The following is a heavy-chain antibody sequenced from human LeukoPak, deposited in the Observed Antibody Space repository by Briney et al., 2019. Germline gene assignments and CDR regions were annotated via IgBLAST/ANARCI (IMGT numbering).Heavy chain of an antibody. Sequence: GGSLRLSCATSGFIFSSDSMIWVRQAPGKGPEWVSSISSTGAYIYYADSLKGRFTISRDNAKNSLYLQMNSLRADDTAVYYCARGLAAAGTRGPYWGQGTLVTVSS. D-gene: IGHD6-13*01. CDR1: GFIFSSDS. V-gene: IGHV3-21*01. J-gene: IGHJ4*02. CDR3: ARGLAAAGTRGPY. CDR2: ISSTGAYI.